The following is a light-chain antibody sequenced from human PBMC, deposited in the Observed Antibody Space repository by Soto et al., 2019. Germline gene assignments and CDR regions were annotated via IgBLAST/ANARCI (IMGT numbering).Light chain of an antibody. CDR1: QGIGNA. CDR3: QKYYSASWT. V-gene: IGKV1-6*01. J-gene: IGKJ1*01. Sequence: SLAESEGEGVTISCRASQGIGNALGWYQQKPGIPPKVLIYGASSLQSVVPSRFTASGAGTDFTLTITGLQPEEIATYDCQKYYSASWTSGQGTKVDI. CDR2: GAS.